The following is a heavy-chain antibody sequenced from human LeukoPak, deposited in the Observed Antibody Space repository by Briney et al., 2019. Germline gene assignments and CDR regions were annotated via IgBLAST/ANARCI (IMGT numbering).Heavy chain of an antibody. V-gene: IGHV4-30-4*08. CDR3: AREGFYDSSFRHSV. CDR1: GGSISSGVHY. J-gene: IGHJ4*02. D-gene: IGHD3-22*01. CDR2: IYYSGST. Sequence: SETLSLTCTVSGGSISSGVHYWSWIRQPPGKGLEWIGYIYYSGSTNYNPSLKSRVTISVDTSKNQFSLKLSSVTAADTAAYYCAREGFYDSSFRHSVWSPGTLVTVSS.